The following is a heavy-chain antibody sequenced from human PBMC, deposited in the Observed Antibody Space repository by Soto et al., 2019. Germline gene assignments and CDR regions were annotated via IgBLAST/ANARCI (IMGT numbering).Heavy chain of an antibody. D-gene: IGHD3-22*01. CDR2: IIPILGIA. J-gene: IGHJ3*02. CDR1: GYTFTSYG. CDR3: ARQLDYDSSGYYYHDAFDI. V-gene: IGHV1-69*04. Sequence: SVKVSCKASGYTFTSYGISWVRQAPGQELEWMGRIIPILGIANYAQKFQGRVTITADKSTSTAYMELSSLRSEDTAVYYCARQLDYDSSGYYYHDAFDIWGQGTMVTVSS.